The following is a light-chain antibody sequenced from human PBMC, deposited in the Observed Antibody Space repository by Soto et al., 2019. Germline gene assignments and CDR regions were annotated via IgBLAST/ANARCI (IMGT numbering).Light chain of an antibody. CDR3: SSYTTRSTRV. Sequence: QSVLTQPASVSGSPGQSITISCTGTSSDVGAYNYVSWFQQHPGKAPKVMIYEVSNRPSGVSNRFSGSKSGNTASLTISGLQAEDEADYYCSSYTTRSTRVFGTGTKLTVL. J-gene: IGLJ1*01. V-gene: IGLV2-14*01. CDR1: SSDVGAYNY. CDR2: EVS.